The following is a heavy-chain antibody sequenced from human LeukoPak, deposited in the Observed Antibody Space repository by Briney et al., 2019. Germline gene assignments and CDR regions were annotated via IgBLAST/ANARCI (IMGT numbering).Heavy chain of an antibody. Sequence: ASLTLSSKSSAYTFTISDINCVRQAARHRLESMGWMKANSVNTGYAQKFHGRVTMTRNTTISTAYMELSSLRSEDTAVYYCARGGSGSSSWYRHYYYYYMDVWGKGTTVTVSS. CDR3: ARGGSGSSSWYRHYYYYYMDV. J-gene: IGHJ6*03. D-gene: IGHD6-13*01. CDR2: MKANSVNT. V-gene: IGHV1-8*01. CDR1: AYTFTISD.